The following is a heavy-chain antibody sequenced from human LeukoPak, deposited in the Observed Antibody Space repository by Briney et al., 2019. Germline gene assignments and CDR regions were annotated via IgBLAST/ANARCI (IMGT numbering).Heavy chain of an antibody. CDR3: AKNSEGYYFDP. D-gene: IGHD3-22*01. CDR1: GFTFSDYY. Sequence: GSLRLSCVASGFTFSDYYMNWIRQAPGKGLEWVSYISSSSYYTNYADSVRGRFTISRDNSKNTLYLQMLSLRAEDTAIYYCAKNSEGYYFDPWGQGTLVTVSS. J-gene: IGHJ5*02. CDR2: ISSSSYYT. V-gene: IGHV3-11*03.